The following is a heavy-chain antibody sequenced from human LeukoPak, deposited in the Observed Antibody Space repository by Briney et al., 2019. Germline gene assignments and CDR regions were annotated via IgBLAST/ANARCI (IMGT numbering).Heavy chain of an antibody. J-gene: IGHJ6*03. Sequence: SETLSLTCTVSGGSISSSSYYWGWIPQPPGQGLEWIGSINYSGSTYYNPSLKSRVTISDDTYKNQFLLKLSSVTAADTAVYYCAKQIYYYYFMDVWGKGTTVTVSS. CDR3: AKQIYYYYFMDV. CDR2: INYSGST. CDR1: GGSISSSSYY. V-gene: IGHV4-39*01.